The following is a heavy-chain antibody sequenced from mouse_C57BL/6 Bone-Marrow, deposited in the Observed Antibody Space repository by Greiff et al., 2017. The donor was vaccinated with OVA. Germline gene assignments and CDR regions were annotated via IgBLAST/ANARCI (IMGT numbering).Heavy chain of an antibody. J-gene: IGHJ4*01. V-gene: IGHV5-16*01. CDR1: GFTFSDYY. CDR3: ARDRGYGSSLYYYAMDY. Sequence: VQLKESEGGLVQPGSSMKLSCTASGFTFSDYYMAWVRQVPEKGLEWVANINYDGSSTYYLDTLKSRFIFSRDNAKNSLYLQMSSLKSEDTAAYYCARDRGYGSSLYYYAMDYWGQGTSVTVSS. CDR2: INYDGSST. D-gene: IGHD1-1*01.